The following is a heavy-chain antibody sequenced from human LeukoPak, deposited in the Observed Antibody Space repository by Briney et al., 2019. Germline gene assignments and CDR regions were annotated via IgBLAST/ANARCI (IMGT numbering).Heavy chain of an antibody. J-gene: IGHJ4*02. D-gene: IGHD6-13*01. V-gene: IGHV3-48*03. Sequence: GGSLRLSCAASGFTFSSYEMNWVRQAPGKGLEWVSTISRSAITIYYADSVKGRFTISRDNAKNSLYLQMNSLRAEDTAVYYCARVGVLSSSWLLYWGQGTLVTVSS. CDR2: ISRSAITI. CDR1: GFTFSSYE. CDR3: ARVGVLSSSWLLY.